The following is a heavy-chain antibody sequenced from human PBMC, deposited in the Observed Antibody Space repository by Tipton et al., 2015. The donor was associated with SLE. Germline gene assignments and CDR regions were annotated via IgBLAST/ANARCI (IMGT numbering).Heavy chain of an antibody. J-gene: IGHJ6*03. V-gene: IGHV4-34*01. D-gene: IGHD4-17*01. CDR2: IHHSGST. Sequence: LRLSCAVYGGSFSDYYWTWIRQPPGKGLQWIGEIHHSGSTNDNPSLKSRVTISVDTSKNQFSLKLNSVTAADTAVYYCARGLRTVTNYYYYSMDVWGKGTTVTVSS. CDR1: GGSFSDYY. CDR3: ARGLRTVTNYYYYSMDV.